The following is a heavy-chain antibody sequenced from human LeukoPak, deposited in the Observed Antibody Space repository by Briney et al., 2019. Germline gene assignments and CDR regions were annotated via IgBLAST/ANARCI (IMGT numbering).Heavy chain of an antibody. Sequence: PSETLSLTCTVSGGSISSGGYYWSWIRQHPGKGLEWIGYIYYSGSTYYNPSLKSRVTISVDTSKNQFSLKLSSVTAADTAVYYCARVVRRGYSYGSGGSGSNAFDIWGQGTMVTVSS. D-gene: IGHD5-18*01. J-gene: IGHJ3*02. CDR3: ARVVRRGYSYGSGGSGSNAFDI. V-gene: IGHV4-31*03. CDR1: GGSISSGGYY. CDR2: IYYSGST.